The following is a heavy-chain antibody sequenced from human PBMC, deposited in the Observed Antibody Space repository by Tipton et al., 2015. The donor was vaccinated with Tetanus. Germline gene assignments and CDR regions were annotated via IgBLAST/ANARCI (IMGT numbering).Heavy chain of an antibody. CDR2: TYYRSKWYN. Sequence: GLVKPSQTLSLTCVISGDSVSRNNATWNWIRQSPSRGLEWLGRTYYRSKWYNDYAPSVKSRITIKPDTSKNQFSLQLNSMTPEDTAVYFWARESPALDCWGQGILVTVSS. CDR3: ARESPALDC. D-gene: IGHD1-14*01. V-gene: IGHV6-1*01. J-gene: IGHJ4*02. CDR1: GDSVSRNNAT.